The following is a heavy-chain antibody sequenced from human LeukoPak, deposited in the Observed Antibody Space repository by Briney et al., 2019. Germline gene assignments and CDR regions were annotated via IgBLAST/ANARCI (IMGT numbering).Heavy chain of an antibody. Sequence: ASVEVSCKASGYTFTSYDINWVRQATGQGLEWMGWMNPNSGNTGYAQKFQGRVTMTRNTSISTAYMELSSLRSEDTAVYYCARGAFRYCSGGSCYSDYWGQGTLVTVSS. J-gene: IGHJ4*02. CDR3: ARGAFRYCSGGSCYSDY. CDR1: GYTFTSYD. V-gene: IGHV1-8*01. D-gene: IGHD2-15*01. CDR2: MNPNSGNT.